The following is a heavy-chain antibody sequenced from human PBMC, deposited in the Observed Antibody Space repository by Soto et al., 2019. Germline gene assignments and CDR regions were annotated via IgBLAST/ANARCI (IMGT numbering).Heavy chain of an antibody. Sequence: PGKSLKISCKGSGYYFPSYWIGWVRQMPGKGLEWMGIFYPGDSDTRYSPSFQGQVTISADRSISTAYLQWSSLKPSDTAMYYCARQGNGAEGFDYWGQGTLVTVSS. D-gene: IGHD4-17*01. J-gene: IGHJ4*02. CDR1: GYYFPSYW. CDR2: FYPGDSDT. V-gene: IGHV5-51*01. CDR3: ARQGNGAEGFDY.